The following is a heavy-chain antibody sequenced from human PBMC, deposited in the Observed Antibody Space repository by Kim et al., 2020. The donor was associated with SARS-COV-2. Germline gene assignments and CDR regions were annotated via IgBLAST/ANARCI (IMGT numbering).Heavy chain of an antibody. Sequence: SVKVSCKASGGTFSSYAISWVRQAPGQGLEWMGGIIPIFGTANYAQKFQGRVTITADESTSTAYMELSSLRSEDTAVYYCARLAENCSGGSYYYFDYWGQGTLVTVSS. D-gene: IGHD2-15*01. CDR2: IIPIFGTA. CDR3: ARLAENCSGGSYYYFDY. J-gene: IGHJ4*02. V-gene: IGHV1-69*13. CDR1: GGTFSSYA.